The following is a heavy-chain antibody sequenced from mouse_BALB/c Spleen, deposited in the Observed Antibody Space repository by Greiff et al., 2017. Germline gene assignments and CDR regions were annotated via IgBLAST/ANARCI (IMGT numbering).Heavy chain of an antibody. CDR3: TRRGLGRAMDY. Sequence: QVQPKESGAELVKPGASVKLSCKASGYTFTSYYMYWVKQRPGQGLEWIGEINPSNGGTNFNEKFKSKATLTVDKSSSTAYMQLSSLTSEDSAVYYCTRRGLGRAMDYWGQGTSVTVSS. J-gene: IGHJ4*01. CDR1: GYTFTSYY. V-gene: IGHV1S81*02. CDR2: INPSNGGT. D-gene: IGHD4-1*01.